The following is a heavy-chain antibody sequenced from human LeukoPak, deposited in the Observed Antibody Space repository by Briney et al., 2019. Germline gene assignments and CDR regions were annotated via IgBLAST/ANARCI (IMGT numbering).Heavy chain of an antibody. CDR3: ARHEEVAGSYYFDY. V-gene: IGHV5-51*01. J-gene: IGHJ4*02. Sequence: GESLKISCQGSGYRFSNYWVAWVRQMPGKGLEWMGIIYPDDSDTRYSPSFQGQVTISADKSISTAYLQWSSLKASDTAMYYCARHEEVAGSYYFDYWGQGTLVTVSS. CDR1: GYRFSNYW. D-gene: IGHD6-19*01. CDR2: IYPDDSDT.